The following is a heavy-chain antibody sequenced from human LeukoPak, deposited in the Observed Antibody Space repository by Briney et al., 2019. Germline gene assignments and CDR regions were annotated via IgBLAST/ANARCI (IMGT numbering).Heavy chain of an antibody. D-gene: IGHD5-18*01. CDR1: SGSISNHY. Sequence: SETLSLTCIVSSGSISNHYWSWIRQPPGKGLEWIGYIYDSWNTNYNPSLKSRVTISIDTSKNQFSLNLTSVTAADTAVYYRARDQIGYGLDYWGQGTLATVSS. V-gene: IGHV4-59*11. CDR2: IYDSWNT. J-gene: IGHJ4*02. CDR3: ARDQIGYGLDY.